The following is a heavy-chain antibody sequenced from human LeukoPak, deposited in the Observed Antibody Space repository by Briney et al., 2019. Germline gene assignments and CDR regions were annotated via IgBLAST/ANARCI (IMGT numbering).Heavy chain of an antibody. V-gene: IGHV3-23*01. CDR1: GFTFSSYA. CDR3: AKASWVSRADAVL. J-gene: IGHJ4*02. Sequence: GGALRLSCAASGFTFSSYAMSWVRQAPARGREGVSSLRGGGETFYADSVKGRFPLYRDESSKTDYIQMNNLGVEDTAVYFCAKASWVSRADAVLWGQGTLVTVSS. D-gene: IGHD3-16*01. CDR2: LRGGGET.